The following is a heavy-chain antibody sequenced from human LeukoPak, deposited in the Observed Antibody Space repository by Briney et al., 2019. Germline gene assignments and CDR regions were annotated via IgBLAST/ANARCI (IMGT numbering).Heavy chain of an antibody. Sequence: ASVKVSCKASGGTFSSYAISWVRQAPGQGLEWMGGIIPIFGTANYAQKFQGRVTITADESTSTAYMELSSLRSEDTAVYYCARSGKAAATVVTWDAFDIWGQGTMVTVSS. CDR3: ARSGKAAATVVTWDAFDI. CDR1: GGTFSSYA. D-gene: IGHD6-25*01. CDR2: IIPIFGTA. V-gene: IGHV1-69*13. J-gene: IGHJ3*02.